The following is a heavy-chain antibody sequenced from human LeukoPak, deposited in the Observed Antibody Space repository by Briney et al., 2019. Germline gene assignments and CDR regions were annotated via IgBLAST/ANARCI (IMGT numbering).Heavy chain of an antibody. CDR1: GFTFSSYA. Sequence: GGSLRLSCAASGFTFSSYALTWVRQAPGRGLEWVSAISGSGGSTYLPDSVKGRFTISRDNSKNTLYLQMNSLRAEDRAVYYCAKGSGFSYGLSWFDPWGQGTLVTVSS. CDR2: ISGSGGST. CDR3: AKGSGFSYGLSWFDP. D-gene: IGHD5-18*01. J-gene: IGHJ5*02. V-gene: IGHV3-23*01.